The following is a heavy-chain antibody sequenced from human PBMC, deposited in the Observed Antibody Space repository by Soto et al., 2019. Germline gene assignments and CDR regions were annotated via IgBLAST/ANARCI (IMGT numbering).Heavy chain of an antibody. Sequence: GGSLRLSCAASGFTFSSYWMSWVRQAPGKGLEWVANIKQDGSEKYYVDSVKGRFTISRDNAKNSLYLQMNSLRAEDTAVYYCARTYYDFWSGYVDYWGQGTLVTVSS. J-gene: IGHJ4*02. CDR2: IKQDGSEK. CDR3: ARTYYDFWSGYVDY. CDR1: GFTFSSYW. D-gene: IGHD3-3*01. V-gene: IGHV3-7*01.